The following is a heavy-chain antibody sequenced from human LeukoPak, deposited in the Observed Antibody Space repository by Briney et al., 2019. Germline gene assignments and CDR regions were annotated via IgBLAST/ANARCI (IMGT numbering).Heavy chain of an antibody. Sequence: GGSLRLSCAASGFTFSSYAMHWVRQAPGKGLEWVAVISYDGSNKYYADSVKGRFTISRDNAKNTLYLQMNSLRAEDTAVYYCARGRLMITFGGGCGMDVWGQGTTVTVSS. CDR3: ARGRLMITFGGGCGMDV. D-gene: IGHD3-16*01. V-gene: IGHV3-30-3*01. CDR1: GFTFSSYA. J-gene: IGHJ6*02. CDR2: ISYDGSNK.